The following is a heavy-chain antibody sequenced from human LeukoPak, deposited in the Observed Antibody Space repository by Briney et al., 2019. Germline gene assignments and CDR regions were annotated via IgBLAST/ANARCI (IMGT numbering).Heavy chain of an antibody. CDR1: GYTFTAFS. CDR2: INPNSGGT. V-gene: IGHV1-2*02. CDR3: ARDSRSSGIS. D-gene: IGHD6-19*01. Sequence: ASVEVSCKTSGYTFTAFSLHWVRQAPGQGLEWMGWINPNSGGTNYAQNFQGRVTMTRDTSISTAYMELSRLDSDDTAVYYCARDSRSSGISWGQGTLVTVSS. J-gene: IGHJ4*02.